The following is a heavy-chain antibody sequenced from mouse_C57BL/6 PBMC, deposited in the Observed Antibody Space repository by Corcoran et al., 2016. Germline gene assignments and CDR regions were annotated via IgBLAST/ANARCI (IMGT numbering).Heavy chain of an antibody. CDR3: AYGKDYTDY. D-gene: IGHD2-1*01. V-gene: IGHV1-26*01. Sequence: EVQLQQSGPELVKPGASVKISCKASGYTFTDYYMNWVKQSHGKSIEWIGDITPNNGGTSYNQQFKGKATLTVDKSSSTAYMELSSLTSEDSAVYYCAYGKDYTDYWGQGTTLTVSS. CDR2: ITPNNGGT. CDR1: GYTFTDYY. J-gene: IGHJ2*01.